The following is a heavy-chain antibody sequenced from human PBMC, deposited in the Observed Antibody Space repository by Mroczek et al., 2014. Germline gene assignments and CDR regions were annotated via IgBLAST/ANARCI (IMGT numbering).Heavy chain of an antibody. CDR1: GFTFSSYG. D-gene: IGHD1-14*01. V-gene: IGHV3-30*02. Sequence: QVQLVQSGGGVVQPGGSLRLSCAASGFTFSSYGMHWVRQAPGKGLEWVAFIRYDGSNKYYADSVKGRFTISRDNSKNTLYLQMNSLRAEDTAVYYCASNPTRRGSGWGQGTLVTVSS. CDR3: ASNPTRRGSG. CDR2: IRYDGSNK. J-gene: IGHJ4*02.